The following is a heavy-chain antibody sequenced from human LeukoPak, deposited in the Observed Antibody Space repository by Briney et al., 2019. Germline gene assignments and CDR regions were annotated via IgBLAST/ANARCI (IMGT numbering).Heavy chain of an antibody. Sequence: SETLSLTCTVSGGSISSSSYYWGWIRQPPGKGLEWIGSIYYSGSTYYNPSLKSRVTISVDTSKNQFSLKLSSVTAADTAVYYCARTLAAAGHEDYWGQGTLVTVSS. J-gene: IGHJ4*02. CDR1: GGSISSSSYY. CDR2: IYYSGST. D-gene: IGHD6-13*01. V-gene: IGHV4-39*07. CDR3: ARTLAAAGHEDY.